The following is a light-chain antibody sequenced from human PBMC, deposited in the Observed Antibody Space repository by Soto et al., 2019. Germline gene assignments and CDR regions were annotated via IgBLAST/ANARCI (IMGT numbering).Light chain of an antibody. CDR3: SSYAGSNKEV. CDR1: SSDVGGYNY. V-gene: IGLV2-8*01. CDR2: EVS. Sequence: QSVLTQPPSASGSPGQSVTISCTGTSSDVGGYNYVSWYQQHPGKAPKLMIYEVSKRPSGVPDRFSGSKSGNTASLTVSGLQAEDEADYYCSSYAGSNKEVFRTGTRVTVL. J-gene: IGLJ1*01.